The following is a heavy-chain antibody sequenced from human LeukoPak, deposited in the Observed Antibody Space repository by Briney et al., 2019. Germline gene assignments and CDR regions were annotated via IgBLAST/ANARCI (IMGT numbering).Heavy chain of an antibody. J-gene: IGHJ6*03. CDR1: GFTFSSYA. V-gene: IGHV3-23*01. D-gene: IGHD6-13*01. CDR3: AKSGSSSWSRKDYYYYYMDV. Sequence: GGSLRLSCAASGFTFSSYAMSWVRQAPGKGLEWVSAISGSGGSTYYADSVKGRFTISRDNSKNTLYLQMNSLRAEDTAVYYCAKSGSSSWSRKDYYYYYMDVWGKGTTVTVSS. CDR2: ISGSGGST.